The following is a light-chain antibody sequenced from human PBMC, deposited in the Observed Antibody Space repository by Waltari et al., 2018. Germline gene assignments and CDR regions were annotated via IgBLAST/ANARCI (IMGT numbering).Light chain of an antibody. CDR3: AAWDDSISSPRV. Sequence: QSALSQPPSASGTPGQRITISCSGSSSNIGNNYVYWYKQLPGTAPKLLIYRNNQRASGVPDRFSGSKSATSASLAISGLRSDDEATYYCAAWDDSISSPRVFGGGTKVTVL. CDR2: RNN. J-gene: IGLJ3*02. CDR1: SSNIGNNY. V-gene: IGLV1-47*01.